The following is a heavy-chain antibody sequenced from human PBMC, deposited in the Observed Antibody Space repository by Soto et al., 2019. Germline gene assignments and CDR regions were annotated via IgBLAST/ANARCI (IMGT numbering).Heavy chain of an antibody. V-gene: IGHV3-30-3*01. CDR1: GFTFSSYA. Sequence: QVQLVESGGGVVQPGRSPRLSCAASGFTFSSYAMHWVRQAPGKGLEWVAVISYDGSNKYYADSVKGRFTISRDNSKNTLYLQMNSLRAEDTAVYYCARWGYSSSWESWGQGTLVTVSS. CDR3: ARWGYSSSWES. D-gene: IGHD6-13*01. CDR2: ISYDGSNK. J-gene: IGHJ5*02.